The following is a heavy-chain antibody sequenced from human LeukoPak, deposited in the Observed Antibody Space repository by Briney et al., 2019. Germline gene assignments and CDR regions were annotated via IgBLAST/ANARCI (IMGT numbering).Heavy chain of an antibody. D-gene: IGHD3-10*01. J-gene: IGHJ5*02. V-gene: IGHV3-48*01. Sequence: GGSLRLSCAASGFTFSSYSMNWVRQAPGKGLEWVSYISSSSSTIYYADSVKGRFTISRDNAKNSLYLQMNSLRAGDTSVYYCAIFRGYYGSGERNWFDPWGQGTLVTVSS. CDR3: AIFRGYYGSGERNWFDP. CDR1: GFTFSSYS. CDR2: ISSSSSTI.